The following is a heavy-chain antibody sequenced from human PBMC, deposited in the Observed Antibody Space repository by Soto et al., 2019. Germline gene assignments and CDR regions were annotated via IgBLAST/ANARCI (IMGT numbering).Heavy chain of an antibody. CDR2: IIPIFGTA. D-gene: IGHD3-3*01. Sequence: SVKVSCKASGGTFSSYAISWLRQAPGQGLEWMGGIIPIFGTANYAQKFQGRVTITADKSTSTAYMELSSLRSEDTAVYYCAREMYYDFWSGYSHFDYWGQGTLVTVSS. CDR1: GGTFSSYA. J-gene: IGHJ4*02. CDR3: AREMYYDFWSGYSHFDY. V-gene: IGHV1-69*06.